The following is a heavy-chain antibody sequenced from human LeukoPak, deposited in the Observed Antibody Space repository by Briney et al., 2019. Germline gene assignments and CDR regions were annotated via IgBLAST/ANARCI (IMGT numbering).Heavy chain of an antibody. CDR2: INPYNANT. Sequence: ASVKVSCKASGYTFPSYGISWVRQAPGQGLEWMGWINPYNANTNYAQKVQGRVTMTRDTSTSTVYMELSSLRSEDTAVYYCARDVGGGDYWGQGTLVTVSS. D-gene: IGHD3-10*01. J-gene: IGHJ4*02. CDR1: GYTFPSYG. V-gene: IGHV1-18*01. CDR3: ARDVGGGDY.